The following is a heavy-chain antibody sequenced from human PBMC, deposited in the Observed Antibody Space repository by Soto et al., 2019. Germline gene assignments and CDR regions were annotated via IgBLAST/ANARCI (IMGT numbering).Heavy chain of an antibody. V-gene: IGHV4-4*08. CDR2: MYSSGSS. J-gene: IGHJ4*02. CDR1: GVSITSYK. Sequence: QVQLQESGPGLVKPSETLSLTCTVSGVSITSYKWTWIRQSPGKGLEWIAYMYSSGSSSYDPSLNSRATISMDTFRNQYSLQLNSATAADTAVYYCAREWSAFDYWGQGILVTVSS. CDR3: AREWSAFDY. D-gene: IGHD2-15*01.